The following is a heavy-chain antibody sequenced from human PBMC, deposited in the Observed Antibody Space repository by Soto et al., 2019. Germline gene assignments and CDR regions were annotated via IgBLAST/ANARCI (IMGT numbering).Heavy chain of an antibody. CDR2: IYWDDDK. V-gene: IGHV2-5*02. CDR1: GFSLSTSGVG. J-gene: IGHJ4*02. D-gene: IGHD2-15*01. CDR3: VHRILGRPFDY. Sequence: QITLKESGPTLVKPTQTLTLTCTFSGFSLSTSGVGVGWIRQPPGKAPEWLAIIYWDDDKRYSQFLKSGLTNTKDTSKNQVVLTMTNVDPVDTATYYCVHRILGRPFDYWGQGTLVTVSS.